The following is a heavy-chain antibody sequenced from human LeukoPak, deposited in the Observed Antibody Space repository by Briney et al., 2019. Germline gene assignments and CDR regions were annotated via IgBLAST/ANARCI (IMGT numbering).Heavy chain of an antibody. CDR2: IKQDGSEK. V-gene: IGHV3-7*01. J-gene: IGHJ4*02. D-gene: IGHD4-17*01. Sequence: PGGSLRLSCAASGFTFSSYWMSWVRQAPGKGLEWVANIKQDGSEKYYVDSVKGRFTISRDNAKNSLYLQMNSLRAEDTAVYYCAREGSSTVTTLLDYFDYWGQGTLVTVSS. CDR3: AREGSSTVTTLLDYFDY. CDR1: GFTFSSYW.